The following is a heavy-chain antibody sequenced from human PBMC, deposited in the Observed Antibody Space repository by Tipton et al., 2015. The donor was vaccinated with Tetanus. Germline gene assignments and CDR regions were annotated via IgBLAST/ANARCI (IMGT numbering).Heavy chain of an antibody. Sequence: SLRLSCAASGFTFSSFAMSWVRQAPGKGLEWVSSISDSGGTTYYAGSVKGRFTLSRDNSKYTLFLHMDPLRAEDTAVYYCAKKLGGSNPFDYWGQGTLVSVSS. J-gene: IGHJ4*02. CDR3: AKKLGGSNPFDY. CDR2: ISDSGGTT. D-gene: IGHD3-16*01. CDR1: GFTFSSFA. V-gene: IGHV3-23*01.